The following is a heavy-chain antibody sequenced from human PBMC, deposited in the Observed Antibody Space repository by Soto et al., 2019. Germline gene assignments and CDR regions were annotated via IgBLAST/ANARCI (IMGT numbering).Heavy chain of an antibody. V-gene: IGHV3-33*01. Sequence: SLRLSCAASGFTFSSYGMHWVRQAPGKGLEWVAVIWYDGSNKYYADSVKGRFTISRDNSKNTLYLQMNSLRAEDTAVYYCARDRYYDILTGMDVWGQGTTVTVSS. CDR3: ARDRYYDILTGMDV. D-gene: IGHD3-9*01. J-gene: IGHJ6*02. CDR1: GFTFSSYG. CDR2: IWYDGSNK.